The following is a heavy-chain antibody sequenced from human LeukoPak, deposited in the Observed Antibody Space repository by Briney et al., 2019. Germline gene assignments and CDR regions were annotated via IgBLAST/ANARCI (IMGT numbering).Heavy chain of an antibody. J-gene: IGHJ6*02. CDR2: ISNSGGNT. D-gene: IGHD1-26*01. CDR3: AKAKTVGPSAMDV. V-gene: IGHV3-23*01. CDR1: GFNFSSYA. Sequence: GGSLRLSCAASGFNFSSYAISWVRQAPGKGLEWVSAISNSGGNTYYADSVKGRFTISRDNSKNTLYLQMNSLRAEDTALYYCAKAKTVGPSAMDVWGQGTTVTVSS.